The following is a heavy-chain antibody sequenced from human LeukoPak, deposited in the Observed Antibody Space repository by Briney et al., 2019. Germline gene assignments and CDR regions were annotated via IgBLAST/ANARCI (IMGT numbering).Heavy chain of an antibody. V-gene: IGHV3-23*01. CDR3: AKDRFTMIVVVMDMDV. CDR2: ISGSGGST. J-gene: IGHJ6*04. CDR1: GFTFSSYA. D-gene: IGHD3-22*01. Sequence: GGSPRLSCAASGFTFSSYAMSWVRQAPGKGLEWVSAISGSGGSTYYADSVKGRFTISRDNSKNTLYLQMNSLRAENTAVYYCAKDRFTMIVVVMDMDVWGKGTTVTISS.